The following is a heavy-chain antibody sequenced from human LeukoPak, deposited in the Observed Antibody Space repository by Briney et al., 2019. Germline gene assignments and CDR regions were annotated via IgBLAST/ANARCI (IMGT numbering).Heavy chain of an antibody. V-gene: IGHV1-69*13. J-gene: IGHJ4*02. CDR2: IIPIFGTA. D-gene: IGHD3-10*01. CDR3: ARDRYYGSGSYNY. Sequence: ASVKVSCKASGYTFTSYAMHWVRQAPGQGLEWMGGIIPIFGTANYAQKFQGRVTITADESTSTAYMELSSLRSEDTAVYYCARDRYYGSGSYNYWGQGTLVTVSS. CDR1: GYTFTSYA.